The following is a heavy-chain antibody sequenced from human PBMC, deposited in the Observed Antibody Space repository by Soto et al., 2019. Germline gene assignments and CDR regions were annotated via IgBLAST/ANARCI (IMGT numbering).Heavy chain of an antibody. CDR3: AREKEVLLWFGESVDY. J-gene: IGHJ4*02. V-gene: IGHV1-18*01. D-gene: IGHD3-10*01. Sequence: QVQLVQSGAEVKKPGASVKVSCKASGYTFTSYGISWVRQAPGQGLEWMGWISAYNGNTNYAQKLQGRVTMTTDTSTSTAYMELRSLISDDTAVYYCAREKEVLLWFGESVDYWGQGTLVTVSS. CDR1: GYTFTSYG. CDR2: ISAYNGNT.